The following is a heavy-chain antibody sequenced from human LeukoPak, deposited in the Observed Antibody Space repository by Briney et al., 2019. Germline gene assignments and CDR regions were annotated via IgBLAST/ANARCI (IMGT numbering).Heavy chain of an antibody. CDR2: IWHDGNNK. CDR3: ATEYDY. CDR1: GFXFSNYG. J-gene: IGHJ4*02. V-gene: IGHV3-33*01. Sequence: GGSLRLSCAASGFXFSNYGIHWVRQAPGKGLEWVAVIWHDGNNKYYADSVKGRFTLSRDNSKNTLYLQMNSLRAEDTAVYYCATEYDYWGRGTLVTVSS.